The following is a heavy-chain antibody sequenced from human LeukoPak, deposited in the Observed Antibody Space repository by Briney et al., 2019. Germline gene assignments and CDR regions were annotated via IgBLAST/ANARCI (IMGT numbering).Heavy chain of an antibody. CDR3: TTDPHSSNYYGGDY. V-gene: IGHV3-30*03. Sequence: PGGSLRLSCAASGFTFDDYGMSWVRQAPGKGLEWVAVISYDGSNKYYADSVKGRFTISRDNSKNTLYLQMNSLRAEDTAVYYCTTDPHSSNYYGGDYWGQGTLVTVSS. CDR1: GFTFDDYG. J-gene: IGHJ4*02. CDR2: ISYDGSNK. D-gene: IGHD6-13*01.